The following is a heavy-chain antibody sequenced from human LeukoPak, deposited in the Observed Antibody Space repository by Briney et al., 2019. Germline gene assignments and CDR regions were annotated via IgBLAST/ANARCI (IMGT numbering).Heavy chain of an antibody. J-gene: IGHJ4*02. D-gene: IGHD3-22*01. Sequence: GASVKVSCKASGYTFTSYGISWVRQAPGQGLEWMGWISAYNGNTSYAQKLQGRVTMTTDTSTSTAYMELRSLRSDDTAVYYCARDGRYYYDSSGYYLFDYWGQGTLVTVSS. CDR3: ARDGRYYYDSSGYYLFDY. CDR2: ISAYNGNT. CDR1: GYTFTSYG. V-gene: IGHV1-18*01.